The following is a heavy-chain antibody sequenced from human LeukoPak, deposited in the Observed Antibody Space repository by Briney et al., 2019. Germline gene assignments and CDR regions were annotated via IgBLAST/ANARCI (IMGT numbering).Heavy chain of an antibody. CDR1: GFTFSGSA. Sequence: GGFLRLSCAASGFTFSGSAIHWVRQASGKGLEWVGRIRDKANSYATAYIASVKGRFTISRDDSKNTAYLQMSSLKTEDTAVYYCTRWDCTTTGCYPFDYWGQGTLVTVSS. CDR3: TRWDCTTTGCYPFDY. J-gene: IGHJ4*02. CDR2: IRDKANSYAT. V-gene: IGHV3-73*01. D-gene: IGHD2-2*01.